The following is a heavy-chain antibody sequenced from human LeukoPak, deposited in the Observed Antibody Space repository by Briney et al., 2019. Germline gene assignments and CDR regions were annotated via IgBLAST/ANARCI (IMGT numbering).Heavy chain of an antibody. J-gene: IGHJ6*03. D-gene: IGHD1-26*01. CDR2: LSDSGYDT. CDR1: GFTFSSYA. V-gene: IGHV3-23*01. Sequence: GGSLRLSCAASGFTFSSYAMNWVRQAPGKGLEWVSSLSDSGYDTYYADSVKGRFTISRDNSKNTLYLQMNSLRAEDTAVYYCATKLGDYMDVWGKGTTVTISS. CDR3: ATKLGDYMDV.